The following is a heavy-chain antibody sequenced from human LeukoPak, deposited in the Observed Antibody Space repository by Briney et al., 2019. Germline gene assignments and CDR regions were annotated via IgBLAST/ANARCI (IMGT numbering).Heavy chain of an antibody. V-gene: IGHV4-59*08. J-gene: IGHJ4*02. CDR1: GGSISSYY. CDR2: IYYSGST. D-gene: IGHD2-2*02. CDR3: ARVGGGYCSSTSCYTKGTFDY. Sequence: SETLSLTCTVSGGSISSYYWSWIRQPPGKGLEWIGYIYYSGSTNYNPSLKSRVTISVDTSKNQFSLKLSSVTAADTAVYYCARVGGGYCSSTSCYTKGTFDYWGQGTLVTVSS.